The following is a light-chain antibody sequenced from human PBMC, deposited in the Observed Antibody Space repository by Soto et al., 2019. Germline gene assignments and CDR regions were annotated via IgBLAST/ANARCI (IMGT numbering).Light chain of an antibody. CDR1: QSISYW. Sequence: DIQMTQSPSTLSASVGDRVTITCRASQSISYWLAWYQQKPGKAPKLLIYDASGLESGVPSRFSGSGSGTEFTLTISSLQPDDFATSYCQQYNSYSSTFGQGTKVESK. CDR2: DAS. J-gene: IGKJ1*01. CDR3: QQYNSYSST. V-gene: IGKV1-5*01.